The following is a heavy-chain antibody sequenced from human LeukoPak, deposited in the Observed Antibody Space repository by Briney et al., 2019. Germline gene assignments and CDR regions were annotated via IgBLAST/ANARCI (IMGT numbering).Heavy chain of an antibody. D-gene: IGHD2-15*01. CDR3: ARGGIVVVVAAEFDP. CDR1: GFTFSSYA. Sequence: GGSLRLSCAASGFTFSSYAMHWVRQAPGKGLEWVAVISYDGSNKYYADSVKGRFTTSRDNSKNTLYLQMNSLRAEDTAVYYCARGGIVVVVAAEFDPWGQGTLVTVSS. CDR2: ISYDGSNK. J-gene: IGHJ5*02. V-gene: IGHV3-30-3*01.